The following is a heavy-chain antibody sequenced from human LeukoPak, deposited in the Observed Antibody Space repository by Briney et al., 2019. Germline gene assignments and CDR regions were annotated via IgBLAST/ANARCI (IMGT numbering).Heavy chain of an antibody. J-gene: IGHJ6*03. Sequence: GRSLRLSCAASGFTFSSYAMHWVRQAPGKGLEWVAVISYDGSNKYYADSVKGRFTLSRDNSENRLYLQMNSLRAEDAAVYYCAKGLEQYYYYYYMDVWGKGTTVTVSS. V-gene: IGHV3-30*04. CDR3: AKGLEQYYYYYYMDV. CDR2: ISYDGSNK. D-gene: IGHD1/OR15-1a*01. CDR1: GFTFSSYA.